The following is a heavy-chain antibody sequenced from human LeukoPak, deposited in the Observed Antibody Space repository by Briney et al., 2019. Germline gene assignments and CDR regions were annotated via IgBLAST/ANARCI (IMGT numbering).Heavy chain of an antibody. V-gene: IGHV4-34*01. CDR3: AREGRRDGYN. CDR2: IDHSGST. CDR1: GGSFSGFY. J-gene: IGHJ4*02. D-gene: IGHD5-24*01. Sequence: SETLSLTCGVYGGSFSGFYWSWIRQPPGKGLEWIGEIDHSGSTYYNSSLKSRVIISVDTSKNHFPLKLSSVTAADTAVYYCAREGRRDGYNWGQGTLVTVSS.